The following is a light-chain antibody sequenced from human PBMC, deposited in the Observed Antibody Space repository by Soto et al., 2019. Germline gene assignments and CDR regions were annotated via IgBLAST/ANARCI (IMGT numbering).Light chain of an antibody. CDR1: QGLGTN. CDR2: AAS. J-gene: IGKJ4*01. Sequence: EVVMTQSPATLSVSPGERATLSCRASQGLGTNLAWYQQKPGHGPSLLIYAASTRPTGVPARFSGSGSHTEFTLTISSLQSEDFVVYYCQQYNYWPLSFGGGTKVDIK. CDR3: QQYNYWPLS. V-gene: IGKV3-15*01.